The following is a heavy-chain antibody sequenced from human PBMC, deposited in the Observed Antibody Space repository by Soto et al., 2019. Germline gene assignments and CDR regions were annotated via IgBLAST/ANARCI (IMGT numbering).Heavy chain of an antibody. V-gene: IGHV3-15*01. J-gene: IGHJ3*02. CDR1: GFTFSNAW. CDR2: IKSKTDGGTT. CDR3: TAQYPDFWSGSDAFDI. D-gene: IGHD3-3*01. Sequence: PGGSLRLSCAASGFTFSNAWMSWVRQAPGKGLEWVGRIKSKTDGGTTDYAAPVKGRFTISRDDSKNTLYLQMNSLKTEDTAVYYCTAQYPDFWSGSDAFDIRGQGTMVTVSS.